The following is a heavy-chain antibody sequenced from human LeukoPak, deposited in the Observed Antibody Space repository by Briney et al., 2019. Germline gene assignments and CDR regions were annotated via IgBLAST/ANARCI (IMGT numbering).Heavy chain of an antibody. V-gene: IGHV5-51*01. J-gene: IGHJ4*02. CDR2: IYPGDSDT. CDR3: ARRRATRAVTEIDY. CDR1: GYSFTIYW. D-gene: IGHD4-17*01. Sequence: GESLKISCRGSGYSFTIYWSGWVRQMPGKGVEGRGIIYPGDSDTRYSPSFQGQVTLSADNSISPAYLQGSSLEASRPAMYLCARRRATRAVTEIDYWGQGTLVTVSS.